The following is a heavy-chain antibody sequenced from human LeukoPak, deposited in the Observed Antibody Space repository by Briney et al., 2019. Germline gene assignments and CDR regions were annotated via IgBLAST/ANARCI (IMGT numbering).Heavy chain of an antibody. CDR1: GYSISSGYY. V-gene: IGHV4-38-2*02. CDR2: IYHSGST. D-gene: IGHD2-15*01. CDR3: ARSPGYCSDGTCSRPFDF. Sequence: SETLSLTCTVSGYSISSGYYWGWIRQPPGKGLEWIGSIYHSGSTYYNPSLKSRVTISVDTSKNQFSLKLSSVTAADTAVYYCARSPGYCSDGTCSRPFDFWGQGTLVTVSS. J-gene: IGHJ4*02.